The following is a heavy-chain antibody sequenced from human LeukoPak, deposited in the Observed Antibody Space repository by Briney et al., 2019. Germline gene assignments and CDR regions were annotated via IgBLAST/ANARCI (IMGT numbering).Heavy chain of an antibody. D-gene: IGHD1-1*01. CDR3: ARAPPYSAGGIDY. CDR2: VNSDGSST. CDR1: GFTFSTYW. V-gene: IGHV3-74*01. Sequence: PGGSLRLSCAASGFTFSTYWMHWVRQAPGKGPVWVSRVNSDGSSTTYADSVKGRFTISRDNAKNTLYLQMNSLRAEDTAVYYCARAPPYSAGGIDYWGQGTLVTVSS. J-gene: IGHJ4*02.